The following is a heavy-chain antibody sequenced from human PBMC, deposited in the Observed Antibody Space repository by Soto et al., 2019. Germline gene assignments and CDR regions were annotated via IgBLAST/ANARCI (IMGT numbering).Heavy chain of an antibody. CDR2: IYYSGST. Sequence: SETLSLTCTVSGGSISSGGYYWSWIRQHPGKGLEWIGYIYYSGSTYYNQSLKSRVTISVDTSKNQFSLKLISVTAADTAVFYCARDARITGTPVVFDPWGQGTLVTVSS. D-gene: IGHD1-20*01. V-gene: IGHV4-31*03. CDR3: ARDARITGTPVVFDP. J-gene: IGHJ5*02. CDR1: GGSISSGGYY.